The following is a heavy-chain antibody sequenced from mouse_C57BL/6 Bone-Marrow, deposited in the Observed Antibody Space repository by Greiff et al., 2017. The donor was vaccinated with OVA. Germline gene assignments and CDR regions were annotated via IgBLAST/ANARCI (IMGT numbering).Heavy chain of an antibody. CDR3: TNWVPYYAMDY. J-gene: IGHJ4*01. V-gene: IGHV14-4*01. CDR1: GFNIKDDY. D-gene: IGHD4-1*01. CDR2: IDPENGDT. Sequence: EVQLQQSGAELVRPGASVKLSCTASGFNIKDDYMHWVKQRPEQGLEWIGWIDPENGDTEYASKFQGKATITADTSSNTAYLQLSSLTSEDTAVYYCTNWVPYYAMDYWGQGTSVTVSS.